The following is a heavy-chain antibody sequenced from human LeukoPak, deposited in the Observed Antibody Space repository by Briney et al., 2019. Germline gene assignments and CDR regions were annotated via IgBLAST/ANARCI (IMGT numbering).Heavy chain of an antibody. D-gene: IGHD4-23*01. CDR1: GFTFTRYA. Sequence: GGSLRLSCAASGFTFTRYAMNWVRQAPGKGLEWVSAISGSGFSTYYADSVKGRFTISRDNSKNTLYLQVNSLRAEDTAVYYCAKDRDYGGNSGGYFDLWGRGTLVTVSS. J-gene: IGHJ2*01. V-gene: IGHV3-23*01. CDR3: AKDRDYGGNSGGYFDL. CDR2: ISGSGFST.